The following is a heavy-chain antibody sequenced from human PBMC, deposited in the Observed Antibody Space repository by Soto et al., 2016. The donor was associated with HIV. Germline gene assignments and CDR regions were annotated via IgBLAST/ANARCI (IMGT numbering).Heavy chain of an antibody. CDR2: LSGSGDSS. CDR3: AKGSMITFGGVITLEGDAFDI. Sequence: EVQLLESGGGLVQPGGSLRLSCVVSGFTFSSYAMSWVRQATGERLEWVSTLSGSGDSSYYADSVKGRFIISRDNSKSTLYLQMNSLRADDTAIYYCAKGSMITFGGVITLEGDAFDIWGQGTIVTVSS. J-gene: IGHJ3*02. D-gene: IGHD3-16*02. V-gene: IGHV3-23*01. CDR1: GFTFSSYA.